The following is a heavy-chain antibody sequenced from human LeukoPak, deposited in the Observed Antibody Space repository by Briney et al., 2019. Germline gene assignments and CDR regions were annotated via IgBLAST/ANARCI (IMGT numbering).Heavy chain of an antibody. CDR2: IIPIFGTA. Sequence: SVKVSCKASGGTFSSYAISWVRQAPGQGLEWMGGIIPIFGTANYAQKFQGRVTITADESTSTAYMELSSLRSEDTAVYHCARDRSGWGRNWFDPWGQGTLVTVSS. J-gene: IGHJ5*02. V-gene: IGHV1-69*13. CDR3: ARDRSGWGRNWFDP. CDR1: GGTFSSYA. D-gene: IGHD6-19*01.